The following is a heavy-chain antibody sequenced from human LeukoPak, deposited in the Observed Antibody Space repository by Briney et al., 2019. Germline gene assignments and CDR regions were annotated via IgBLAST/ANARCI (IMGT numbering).Heavy chain of an antibody. Sequence: PGGSLRLSCAASGFIFDNYAMSWVRQVPGKGLEWVSSISGYGDSSFYADSVKGRFTISRDSSKSTVYLQMNSLRTEDTAVYYCAKDFGHWGQGTLVTVSS. CDR1: GFIFDNYA. V-gene: IGHV3-23*01. CDR3: AKDFGH. J-gene: IGHJ4*02. D-gene: IGHD3-16*01. CDR2: ISGYGDSS.